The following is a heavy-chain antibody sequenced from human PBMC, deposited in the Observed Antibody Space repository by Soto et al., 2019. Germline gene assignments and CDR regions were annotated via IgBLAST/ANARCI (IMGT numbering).Heavy chain of an antibody. D-gene: IGHD6-19*01. Sequence: QVQVVQSGAEVKKPGASVKVSCKASGYTFTSYGISWVRQAPGQGLEWMGWISAYNGNTNYAQNLQGRVTMTTDTSTSTAYMELRSMRSDDTAVYYCARQRWLDQVNCFDPWGQGTLVTVSS. CDR2: ISAYNGNT. V-gene: IGHV1-18*01. CDR1: GYTFTSYG. CDR3: ARQRWLDQVNCFDP. J-gene: IGHJ5*02.